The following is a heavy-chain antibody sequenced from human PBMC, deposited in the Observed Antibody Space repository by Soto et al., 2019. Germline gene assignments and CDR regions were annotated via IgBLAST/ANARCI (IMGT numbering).Heavy chain of an antibody. CDR3: ARRNYYYYGMDV. J-gene: IGHJ6*02. CDR1: GGSISSSSYY. Sequence: SETLSLTCTVSGGSISSSSYYWGWIRQPPGKGLEWIGSIYYSGSTYYNPSLKSRVTISVDTSKNQFSLKLSSVTAADTAVYYCARRNYYYYGMDVWGQGTTVTVSS. V-gene: IGHV4-39*01. CDR2: IYYSGST.